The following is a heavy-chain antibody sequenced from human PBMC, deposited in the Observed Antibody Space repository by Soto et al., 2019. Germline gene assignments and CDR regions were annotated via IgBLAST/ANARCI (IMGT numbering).Heavy chain of an antibody. V-gene: IGHV3-30-3*01. Sequence: PGGSLRLSCAASGFTFSSYAMHWVRQAPGKGLEWVAVISYDGSNKYYADSVKGRFTISRDNSKNMLYLQMNSLRAEDTAVYYCARVLAYDFWSGLGVDVWGQGTTVTVSS. J-gene: IGHJ6*02. CDR3: ARVLAYDFWSGLGVDV. CDR2: ISYDGSNK. D-gene: IGHD3-3*01. CDR1: GFTFSSYA.